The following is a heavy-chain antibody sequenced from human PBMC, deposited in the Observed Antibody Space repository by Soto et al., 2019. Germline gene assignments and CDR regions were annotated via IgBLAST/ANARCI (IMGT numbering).Heavy chain of an antibody. CDR2: IWYDGSNK. D-gene: IGHD2-8*01. Sequence: QVQLVESGGGVVQPGRSLRLSCAASGFTFSSYGMHWVRQAPSKGLEWVAVIWYDGSNKYYADSVKGRFTISRDNSKNTLYLQMNSLRAEDTAVYYCARGDCTNGVCSPMDFDYWGQGTLVTVSS. J-gene: IGHJ4*02. CDR1: GFTFSSYG. V-gene: IGHV3-33*01. CDR3: ARGDCTNGVCSPMDFDY.